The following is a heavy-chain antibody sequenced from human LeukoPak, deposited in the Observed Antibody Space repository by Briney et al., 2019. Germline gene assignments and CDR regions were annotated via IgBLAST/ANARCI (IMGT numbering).Heavy chain of an antibody. V-gene: IGHV3-66*02. J-gene: IGHJ4*02. D-gene: IGHD3-10*01. Sequence: GGSLRLSCAASGFTVDSNYMNWDRQAPGKGLEWVSVIYSAGNTYYADSVKGRFTISRDNFKNTLYLQMNSLRTEDTAVYYCARGGGYYGIDYWGQGTLVTVSS. CDR2: IYSAGNT. CDR3: ARGGGYYGIDY. CDR1: GFTVDSNY.